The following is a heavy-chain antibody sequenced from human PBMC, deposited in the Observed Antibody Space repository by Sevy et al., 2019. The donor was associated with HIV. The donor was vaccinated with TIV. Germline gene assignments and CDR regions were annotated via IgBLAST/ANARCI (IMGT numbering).Heavy chain of an antibody. CDR2: ISYDGSNK. J-gene: IGHJ4*02. D-gene: IGHD2-2*01. V-gene: IGHV3-30*04. Sequence: GGSLRLSCAASGFTFSSYAMHWVRQAPGKGLEWVAVISYDGSNKYYADSVKGRFTISRDNSKNPLYLQMNSLRAEDTAVYYCARDTAIVVVPAAKGAFDYWGQGTLVTVSS. CDR1: GFTFSSYA. CDR3: ARDTAIVVVPAAKGAFDY.